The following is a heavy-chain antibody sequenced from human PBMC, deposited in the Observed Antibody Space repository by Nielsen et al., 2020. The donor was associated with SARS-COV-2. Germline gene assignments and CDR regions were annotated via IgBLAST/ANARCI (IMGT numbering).Heavy chain of an antibody. CDR3: TRRGPIGDHCGGGDCYPFDC. V-gene: IGHV3-74*01. Sequence: GESPKISCAASAFTFSTYWMHWVRQAPGKGLVWVSRINSDGSSTSYADSVKGRYTISRDNARNSLYLQMNSLRVEDTAVYYCTRRGPIGDHCGGGDCYPFDCWGQGTLVTVSS. CDR1: AFTFSTYW. D-gene: IGHD2-21*02. CDR2: INSDGSST. J-gene: IGHJ4*02.